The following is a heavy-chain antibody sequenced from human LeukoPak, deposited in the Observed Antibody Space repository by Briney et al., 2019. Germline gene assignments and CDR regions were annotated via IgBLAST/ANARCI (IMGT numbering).Heavy chain of an antibody. CDR2: ISGSGGST. J-gene: IGHJ3*02. CDR1: GFTFSSYA. D-gene: IGHD3-22*01. Sequence: PGGSLRLSCAASGFTFSSYAMSWVRQAPGKGLEWVSAISGSGGSTYYADSVKGRFTISRDNSKNTLYLQMNSLRAEDTAVYYCARDGRINYYDSSGETAFDIWGQGTMVTVSS. CDR3: ARDGRINYYDSSGETAFDI. V-gene: IGHV3-23*01.